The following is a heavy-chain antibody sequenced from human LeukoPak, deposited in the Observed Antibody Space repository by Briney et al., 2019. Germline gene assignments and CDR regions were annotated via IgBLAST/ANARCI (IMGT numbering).Heavy chain of an antibody. V-gene: IGHV4-30-2*01. CDR3: ARSRGLGGVDYFDY. CDR2: IYPRGST. J-gene: IGHJ4*02. Sequence: SETLSLTCAVSGGSISSGSYSWSWIRQPPGKGLEWIGYIYPRGSTYYNPSLKSRVTMSLDRSANQFSLNLSSVTAADTAVYYCARSRGLGGVDYFDYWGQGTLVTVSS. CDR1: GGSISSGSYS. D-gene: IGHD3-16*01.